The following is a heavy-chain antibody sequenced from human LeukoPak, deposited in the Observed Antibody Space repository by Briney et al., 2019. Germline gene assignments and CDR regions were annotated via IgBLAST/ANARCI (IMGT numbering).Heavy chain of an antibody. CDR1: GYTFTSYG. V-gene: IGHV1-18*01. D-gene: IGHD3-22*01. J-gene: IGHJ3*02. CDR3: ARAAHPVIAVVNVGAFDI. Sequence: ASVKVSCKASGYTFTSYGISWVRQAPGQGLEWMGWISAYNGNTNYAQKLQGRVTMTTDTSTSTAYMELRSLRSDDTAVYYCARAAHPVIAVVNVGAFDIWGQGTMVTVSS. CDR2: ISAYNGNT.